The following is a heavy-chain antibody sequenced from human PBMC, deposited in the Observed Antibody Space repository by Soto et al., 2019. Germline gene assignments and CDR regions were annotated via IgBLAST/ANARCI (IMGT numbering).Heavy chain of an antibody. D-gene: IGHD2-8*02. CDR3: VRDLHEPLATDALRVAN. CDR1: GFTFSSYE. Sequence: GGSLRLSCAASGFTFSSYEMHWVRQAPGKGLEWISYISSTGSDTLYADSVRGRFTMSRDNTKNSVSLQMSSLRAEDTAVYYCVRDLHEPLATDALRVANWGQGTQVTVSS. J-gene: IGHJ4*02. CDR2: ISSTGSDT. V-gene: IGHV3-48*03.